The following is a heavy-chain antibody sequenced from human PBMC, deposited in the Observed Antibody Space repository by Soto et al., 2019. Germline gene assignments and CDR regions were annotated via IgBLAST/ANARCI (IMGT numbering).Heavy chain of an antibody. CDR2: ISSGSSTK. CDR1: GFTFSSYS. D-gene: IGHD6-19*01. J-gene: IGHJ4*02. V-gene: IGHV3-48*02. Sequence: PGGSLRLSCAASGFTFSSYSMNWVRQTPGKGLEWVSYISSGSSTKYYADSVRGRFTISRDNAKNSLYLQMNSLRDEDTAVYYCARRGIAVAGLAYWGQGTLVTVSS. CDR3: ARRGIAVAGLAY.